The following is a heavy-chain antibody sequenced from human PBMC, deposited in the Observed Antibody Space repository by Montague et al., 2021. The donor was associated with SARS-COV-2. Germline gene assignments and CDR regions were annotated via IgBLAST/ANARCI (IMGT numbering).Heavy chain of an antibody. CDR1: GGSFSDYH. D-gene: IGHD1-1*01. CDR2: TNHGGST. CDR3: ARGAPGH. Sequence: SETLSLTCAVYGGSFSDYHWTWIRQSPGEGLEWIGQTNHGGSTKYNPSLKSRVTISIDTSKKQFSLKLTSVTAADTAVYYCARGAPGHWGQGTLVTVSS. V-gene: IGHV4-34*01. J-gene: IGHJ4*02.